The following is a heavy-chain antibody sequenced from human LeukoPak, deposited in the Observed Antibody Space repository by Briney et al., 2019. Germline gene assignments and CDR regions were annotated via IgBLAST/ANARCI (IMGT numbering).Heavy chain of an antibody. Sequence: GGSLRLSCTASGFTFSNYAMTWVRQAPGKGLEWVSALSGSGGYTYYGDSVKGRFTISRDNSKSTLYLQTNNLRAEDTAVYYCAKDRSDFWSGYYAFDYWGQGTLVTVSS. J-gene: IGHJ4*02. CDR3: AKDRSDFWSGYYAFDY. CDR2: LSGSGGYT. V-gene: IGHV3-23*01. CDR1: GFTFSNYA. D-gene: IGHD3-3*01.